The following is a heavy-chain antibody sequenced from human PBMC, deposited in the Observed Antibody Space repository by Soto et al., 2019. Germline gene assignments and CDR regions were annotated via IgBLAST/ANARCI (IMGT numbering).Heavy chain of an antibody. CDR2: MNPNSGNT. J-gene: IGHJ3*02. D-gene: IGHD1-26*01. CDR1: GYTFTSYD. CDR3: ARERSSGAFDI. Sequence: QVQLVQSGAEVKKPGASVKVSCKTSGYTFTSYDINWVRQATGQGLEWMGGMNPNSGNTAYAEKLQGRVTMTRNTSISTAYVELSSLRSEVTAVYYCARERSSGAFDIRGQGTMVTVSS. V-gene: IGHV1-8*01.